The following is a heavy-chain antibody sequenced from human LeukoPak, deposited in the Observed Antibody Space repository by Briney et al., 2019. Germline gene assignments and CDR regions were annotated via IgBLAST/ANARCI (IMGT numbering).Heavy chain of an antibody. Sequence: GGSLRLSCAASGFTFSSYSMNWVRQAPGKGLEWVSYISSSSSTIYYADSVKGRFTISRDNAKNSLYLQMNSLRAEDTAVYYCASVAPYSGSYYSLKSFGAFDIWGQGTMVTVSS. V-gene: IGHV3-48*01. CDR3: ASVAPYSGSYYSLKSFGAFDI. D-gene: IGHD3-10*01. J-gene: IGHJ3*02. CDR1: GFTFSSYS. CDR2: ISSSSSTI.